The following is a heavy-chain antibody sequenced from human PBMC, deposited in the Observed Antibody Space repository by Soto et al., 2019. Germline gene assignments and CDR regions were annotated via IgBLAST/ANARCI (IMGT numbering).Heavy chain of an antibody. CDR1: GGSISSSSYY. CDR3: ARVGYCSGGSCYSAPVDY. CDR2: IYYSGST. Sequence: PSETLSLTCTVSGGSISSSSYYWGWIRQPPGKGLEWIGSIYYSGSTYYNPSLKSRVTISVDTSKNQFSLKLSSVTAADTAVYYCARVGYCSGGSCYSAPVDYWGQGTLVTVSS. D-gene: IGHD2-15*01. J-gene: IGHJ4*02. V-gene: IGHV4-39*01.